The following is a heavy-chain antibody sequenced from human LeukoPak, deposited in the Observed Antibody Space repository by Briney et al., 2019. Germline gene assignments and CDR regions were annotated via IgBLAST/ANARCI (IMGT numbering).Heavy chain of an antibody. V-gene: IGHV4-61*02. CDR3: ARASYSYDINGWVPFDY. Sequence: SETLSLTCTVSDYSISSGYYWSWIRQPAGEGLEWIGRIYTSGSSNYNPPLNSRVTISGDKSKNHFSLRLSSLTAADTAVYYCARASYSYDINGWVPFDYWGQGTLVTVSS. D-gene: IGHD3-22*01. J-gene: IGHJ4*02. CDR1: DYSISSGYY. CDR2: IYTSGSS.